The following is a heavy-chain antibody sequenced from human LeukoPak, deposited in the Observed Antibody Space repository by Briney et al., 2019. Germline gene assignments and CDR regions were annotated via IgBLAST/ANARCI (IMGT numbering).Heavy chain of an antibody. D-gene: IGHD3-16*01. J-gene: IGHJ4*01. CDR3: ARDYGY. V-gene: IGHV3-21*01. CDR2: ISSGSSYT. Sequence: GGSLRLSCAASVYIFSSYSMNWVRQAPGEGLEWVSSISSGSSYTYYADSVKGRFTISRDNAKHSVYLQMNSLRDEDTAVYYCARDYGYWGHGTLVTISS. CDR1: VYIFSSYS.